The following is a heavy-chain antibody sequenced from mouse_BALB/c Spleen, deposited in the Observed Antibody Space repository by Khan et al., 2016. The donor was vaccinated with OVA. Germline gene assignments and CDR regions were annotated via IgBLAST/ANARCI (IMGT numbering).Heavy chain of an antibody. D-gene: IGHD2-1*01. Sequence: EVQLQESGAELVKPGASVKLSCSASGFNIKDTYIHWMKQRPEQGLEWIGRIDPPNDDSKYGPKFQAKATLTVDTSSNTAYLKLSSLTSQAAAVYYCASLYGNLFAFWGQGTLVSVSA. CDR2: IDPPNDDS. CDR1: GFNIKDTY. V-gene: IGHV14-3*02. CDR3: ASLYGNLFAF. J-gene: IGHJ3*01.